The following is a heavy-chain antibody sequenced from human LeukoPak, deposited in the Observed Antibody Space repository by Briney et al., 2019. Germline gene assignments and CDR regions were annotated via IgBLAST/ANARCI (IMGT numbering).Heavy chain of an antibody. D-gene: IGHD1-1*01. CDR3: ARETTGTTLYAFDI. J-gene: IGHJ3*02. Sequence: ASVKVSCKASGYTFTGYYMHWVRQAPGQGLEWMGWINPNSGGTNYAQKFQGWVTMTRDTSISTAYMELSRLRSDGTAVYYCARETTGTTLYAFDIWGQGTMVTVSS. V-gene: IGHV1-2*04. CDR1: GYTFTGYY. CDR2: INPNSGGT.